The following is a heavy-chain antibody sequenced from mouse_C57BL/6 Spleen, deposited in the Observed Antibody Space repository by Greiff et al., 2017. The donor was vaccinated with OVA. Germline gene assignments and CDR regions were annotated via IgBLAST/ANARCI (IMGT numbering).Heavy chain of an antibody. Sequence: VQLQQPGAELVMPGASVKLSCKASGYTFTSYWMHWVKQRPGQGLEWIGEIDPSDSYTNYNQKFKGKSTLTVDKSSSTAYMQLSSLTSEDSAVYYCARKGYGSNLFAYWGQGTLVTVSA. V-gene: IGHV1-69*01. CDR1: GYTFTSYW. J-gene: IGHJ3*01. D-gene: IGHD1-1*01. CDR2: IDPSDSYT. CDR3: ARKGYGSNLFAY.